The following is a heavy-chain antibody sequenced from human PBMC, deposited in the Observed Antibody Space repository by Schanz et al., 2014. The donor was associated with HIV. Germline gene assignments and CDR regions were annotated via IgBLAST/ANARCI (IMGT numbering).Heavy chain of an antibody. CDR2: ISGSGIST. CDR3: AKGQRGMVRGDNDY. J-gene: IGHJ4*02. D-gene: IGHD3-10*01. Sequence: EVQLLESGGGLVQPGGSLRLSCADSGFTFSSYAMSWVRQAPGKGLEWVSGISGSGISTYYADSVKGRFTISRDNSKNTLYLQMNSLRAEDTAVYYCAKGQRGMVRGDNDYWGQGTQVTVSS. CDR1: GFTFSSYA. V-gene: IGHV3-23*01.